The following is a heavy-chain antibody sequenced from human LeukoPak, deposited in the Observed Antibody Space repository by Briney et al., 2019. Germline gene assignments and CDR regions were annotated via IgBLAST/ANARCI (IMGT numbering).Heavy chain of an antibody. D-gene: IGHD2-21*02. CDR1: GGSISSYY. J-gene: IGHJ5*02. CDR3: ARLNGDCVNWFDP. V-gene: IGHV4-59*08. CDR2: IYYSGST. Sequence: PSETLSLTCTVSGGSISSYYWSWIRQPPGKGLEWIGYIYYSGSTNYNPSLKSRVTISVDTSKNQFSLKLSSVTAADTAVYYCARLNGDCVNWFDPWGQGTLVTVSS.